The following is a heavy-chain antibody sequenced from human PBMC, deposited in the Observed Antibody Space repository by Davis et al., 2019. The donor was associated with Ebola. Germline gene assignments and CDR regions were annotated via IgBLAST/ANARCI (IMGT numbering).Heavy chain of an antibody. Sequence: PGGSLRLSCAASGFTFSDYYMSWIRQAPGKGLEWVSYISSSSSYTNYADSVKGRFTISRDNAKNSLYLQMNSLRAEDTAVYYCAREGSMVRGVMDYYYGMDVWGQGTTVTVSS. CDR3: AREGSMVRGVMDYYYGMDV. CDR2: ISSSSSYT. D-gene: IGHD3-10*01. J-gene: IGHJ6*02. CDR1: GFTFSDYY. V-gene: IGHV3-11*06.